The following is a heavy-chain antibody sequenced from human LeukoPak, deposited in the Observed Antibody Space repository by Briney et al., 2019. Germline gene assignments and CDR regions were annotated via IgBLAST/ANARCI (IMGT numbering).Heavy chain of an antibody. CDR3: ARGNFYYYGMDV. J-gene: IGHJ6*02. CDR1: GGSVSSGSYY. Sequence: SETLSLTCTVSGGSVSSGSYYWSWIRQPPGKGLEWIGYIYYSGSANYNPSLKSRVTISVDTSKNQFSLKLSSVTAADTAVYYCARGNFYYYGMDVWGQGTTVTVSS. D-gene: IGHD3-3*01. V-gene: IGHV4-61*01. CDR2: IYYSGSA.